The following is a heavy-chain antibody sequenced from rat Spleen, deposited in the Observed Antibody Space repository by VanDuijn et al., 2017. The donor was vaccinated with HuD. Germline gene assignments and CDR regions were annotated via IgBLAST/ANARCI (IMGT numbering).Heavy chain of an antibody. CDR3: ARHGPGSWYFDF. D-gene: IGHD5-1*01. CDR2: ISYEGDST. CDR1: GFNFSDYY. V-gene: IGHV5-22*01. Sequence: EVQLVESGGGLVQPGRSLKLSCAASGFNFSDYYMAWVRQAPKKGLEWVASISYEGDSTYYGDSVKGRFTIFRDNARSILYLQMNSLRSEDTATYYCARHGPGSWYFDFWGPGNLVTVSS. J-gene: IGHJ1*01.